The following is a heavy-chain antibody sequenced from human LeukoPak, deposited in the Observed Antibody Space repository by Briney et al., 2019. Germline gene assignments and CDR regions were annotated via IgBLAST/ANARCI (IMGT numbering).Heavy chain of an antibody. D-gene: IGHD3-3*01. Sequence: KTSETLSLTCTVSGDSISSSNCYWGWIRQPPGKGLEWIGSIYFSGGTYYSASLKSRVTISVDTSKNQFSLKLSSVTAADTAVYFCARGAEYYAIWRGYAGHSDYWGQGISVTVSS. CDR1: GDSISSSNCY. CDR2: IYFSGGT. J-gene: IGHJ4*02. CDR3: ARGAEYYAIWRGYAGHSDY. V-gene: IGHV4-39*01.